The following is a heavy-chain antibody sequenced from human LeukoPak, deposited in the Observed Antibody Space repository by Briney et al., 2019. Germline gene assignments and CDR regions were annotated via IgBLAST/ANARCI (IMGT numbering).Heavy chain of an antibody. CDR2: ISAYNGNT. D-gene: IGHD6-19*01. CDR3: ARIKYSSGWNAFDI. V-gene: IGHV1-18*01. Sequence: GASVKVSCKASGYTFTSYGIIWVRQAPGQGLEWMGWISAYNGNTNYAQKLQGRVTMTTDTSTSTAYMELRSLRSDDTAVYYCARIKYSSGWNAFDIWGQGTMVTVSS. J-gene: IGHJ3*02. CDR1: GYTFTSYG.